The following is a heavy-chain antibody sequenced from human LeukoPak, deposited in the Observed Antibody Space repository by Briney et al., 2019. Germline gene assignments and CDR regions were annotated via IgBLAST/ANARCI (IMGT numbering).Heavy chain of an antibody. Sequence: GGSLRLSCAASGFTFSSYGMHWVRQAPGKGLEWVAVISYDGSNKYYADSVKGRFTISRDNSKSTLYLQMNSLRAEDTAVYYCAKDYHSGGNLFDYWGQGTLVTVSS. V-gene: IGHV3-30*18. J-gene: IGHJ4*02. CDR1: GFTFSSYG. CDR3: AKDYHSGGNLFDY. D-gene: IGHD4-23*01. CDR2: ISYDGSNK.